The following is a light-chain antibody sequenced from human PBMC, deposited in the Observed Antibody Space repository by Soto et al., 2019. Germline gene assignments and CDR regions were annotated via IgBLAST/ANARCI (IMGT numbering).Light chain of an antibody. CDR3: QQYGSSPIT. J-gene: IGKJ5*01. Sequence: EIVLTQSPGTLSFSPGERATLSCRASQSVTSNYLAWYQQKPGQAPRLLIYGAASRATGIPDRFSGSGSGTDFTLTIRRLEPEDFALYYCQQYGSSPITFGQGTRLDIK. CDR2: GAA. CDR1: QSVTSNY. V-gene: IGKV3-20*01.